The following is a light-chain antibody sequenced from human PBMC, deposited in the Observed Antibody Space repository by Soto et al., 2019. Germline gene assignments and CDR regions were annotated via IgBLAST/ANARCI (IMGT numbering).Light chain of an antibody. CDR3: QTWGNGIVV. Sequence: QPVLTQSPSASASLGASVKLTCTLSSGHSSYAIAWHQQQPGKGPRYLMKLNSDGSHTKGDGIPDRFSGSNSGAERYLTISSLQSEDEADYYCQTWGNGIVVFGGGTKLTVL. CDR1: SGHSSYA. J-gene: IGLJ2*01. V-gene: IGLV4-69*01. CDR2: LNSDGSH.